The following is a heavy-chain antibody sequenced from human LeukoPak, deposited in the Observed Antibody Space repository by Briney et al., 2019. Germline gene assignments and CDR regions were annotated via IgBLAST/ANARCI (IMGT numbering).Heavy chain of an antibody. J-gene: IGHJ3*02. D-gene: IGHD5-24*01. CDR3: ARSFVVGPRDGKRDAFDI. CDR1: GASISSGGYS. Sequence: SETLSLTCVVSGASISSGGYSWSWIRQPPGKGLEWIGCIYHTGGTQYNPSLKSRVTISVDTSKNQFSLKLSSVTAADTAVYYCARSFVVGPRDGKRDAFDIWGQGTMVTVSS. CDR2: IYHTGGT. V-gene: IGHV4-30-2*01.